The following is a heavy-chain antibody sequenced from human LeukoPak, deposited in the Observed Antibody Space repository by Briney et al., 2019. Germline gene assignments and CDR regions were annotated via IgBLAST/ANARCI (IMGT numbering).Heavy chain of an antibody. CDR1: GGSFSGYY. D-gene: IGHD6-6*01. V-gene: IGHV4-34*01. CDR2: INHSGST. CDR3: ARGVAARRYYYYYYMDV. Sequence: SETLSLTCAVYGGSFSGYYWSWIRQPPGKGLEWIGEINHSGSTNYNPSLKSRVTISVDTSKNLFSLKLSSVTAADTAVYYCARGVAARRYYYYYYMDVWGKGTTVTVSS. J-gene: IGHJ6*03.